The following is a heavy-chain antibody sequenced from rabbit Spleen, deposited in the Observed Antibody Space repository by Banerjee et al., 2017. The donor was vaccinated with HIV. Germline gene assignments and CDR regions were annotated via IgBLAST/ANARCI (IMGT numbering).Heavy chain of an antibody. CDR1: GIDFNNFYY. CDR2: IYAGRSGST. V-gene: IGHV1S40*01. D-gene: IGHD8-1*01. J-gene: IGHJ4*01. CDR3: ARDAGSYDYIDVYFNL. Sequence: QSLEESGGDLVKPGASLTLTCTASGIDFNNFYYMCWVRQAPGKGLELIACIYAGRSGSTYYASWAKGRFTISKTSSTTVTLQMTSLTAADTATYFCARDAGSYDYIDVYFNLWGPGTLVTVS.